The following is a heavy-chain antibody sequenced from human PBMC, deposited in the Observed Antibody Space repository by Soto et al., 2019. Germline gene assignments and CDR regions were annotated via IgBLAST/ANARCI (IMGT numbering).Heavy chain of an antibody. J-gene: IGHJ4*02. CDR3: ATRPSIVGAALGSGLD. Sequence: QVQLVQSGAEVKKPGASVKVSCKVSGYTLTELSMHWVRQAPGKGLEWMGGFDPEDGETIYAQKFQGRGTMTEDTSTDTAYMELSSLRSEDTAVYYCATRPSIVGAALGSGLDWGQGTLVTVSS. V-gene: IGHV1-24*01. CDR2: FDPEDGET. CDR1: GYTLTELS. D-gene: IGHD1-26*01.